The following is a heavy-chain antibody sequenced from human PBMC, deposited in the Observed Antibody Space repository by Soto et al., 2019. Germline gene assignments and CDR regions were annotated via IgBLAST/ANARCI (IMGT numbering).Heavy chain of an antibody. CDR2: IWYDGSNK. J-gene: IGHJ4*02. Sequence: QVQLVESGGGVVQPGRSLRLSCAASGFTFSSYGMHWVRQAPGKGLVWVAVIWYDGSNKYYADSVKGRFTISRDNSKNTLYLQMNSLRAEEKAVYYCARDLPSDDILTGYYTPLDYWGQGTLVTVSS. D-gene: IGHD3-9*01. CDR3: ARDLPSDDILTGYYTPLDY. V-gene: IGHV3-33*01. CDR1: GFTFSSYG.